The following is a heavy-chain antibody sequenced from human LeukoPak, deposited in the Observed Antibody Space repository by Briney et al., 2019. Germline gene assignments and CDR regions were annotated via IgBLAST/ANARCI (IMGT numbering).Heavy chain of an antibody. D-gene: IGHD6-19*01. Sequence: PGGSLRLSCAASGFTFSSCEMNWVRQAPGKGLEWVSYISSRGSAIYYADSVKGRFTISRDNAKNSLYLQMNSLRAEDTAVYHCARGAWGAVAATLDVWGQGTTVTVSS. CDR2: ISSRGSAI. J-gene: IGHJ6*02. V-gene: IGHV3-48*03. CDR1: GFTFSSCE. CDR3: ARGAWGAVAATLDV.